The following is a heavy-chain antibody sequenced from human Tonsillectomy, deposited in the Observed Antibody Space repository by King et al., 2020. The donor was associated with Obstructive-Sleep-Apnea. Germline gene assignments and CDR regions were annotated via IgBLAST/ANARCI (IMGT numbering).Heavy chain of an antibody. CDR2: SGAET. Sequence: VQLVESGGALVQPGGSLRLSCTASGFTLSWYAVSWVRQAPGKGLEWVSGSGAETFYADSGRGRFTVSRDNSKNAVYLQMNNLRVEDTALYYCVAKKATTSFDIWGLGTMVTVSS. CDR1: GFTLSWYA. D-gene: IGHD1-1*01. J-gene: IGHJ3*02. CDR3: VAKKATTSFDI. V-gene: IGHV3-23*04.